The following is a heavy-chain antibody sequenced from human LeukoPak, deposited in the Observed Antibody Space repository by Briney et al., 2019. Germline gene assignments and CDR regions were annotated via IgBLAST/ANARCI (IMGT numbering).Heavy chain of an antibody. CDR1: GGSFSGYY. CDR3: ASRFNSGSYFYY. D-gene: IGHD1-26*01. CDR2: INHSGST. J-gene: IGHJ4*02. Sequence: SETLSLTCAVYGGSFSGYYWSWIRQPPGKGREWSGEINHSGSTNYNPSLKSRVTISVDTSKNQFSLKLSSVTAADTAVYYCASRFNSGSYFYYWGQGTLVTVSS. V-gene: IGHV4-34*01.